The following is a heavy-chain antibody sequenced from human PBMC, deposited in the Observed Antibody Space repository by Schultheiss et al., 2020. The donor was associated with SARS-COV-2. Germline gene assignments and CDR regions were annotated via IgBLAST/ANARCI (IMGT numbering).Heavy chain of an antibody. J-gene: IGHJ6*02. CDR1: GFTFSSYA. Sequence: GGSLRLSCAASGFTFSSYAMNWVRQAPGKGLEWVSYISSSGSTIYYADSVKGRFTISRDNAKNSLYLQMNSLRAEDTAVYYCARIPTPEYSSSWYHYYYYGMDVWGQGTTVTVSS. D-gene: IGHD6-13*01. CDR3: ARIPTPEYSSSWYHYYYYGMDV. V-gene: IGHV3-48*04. CDR2: ISSSGSTI.